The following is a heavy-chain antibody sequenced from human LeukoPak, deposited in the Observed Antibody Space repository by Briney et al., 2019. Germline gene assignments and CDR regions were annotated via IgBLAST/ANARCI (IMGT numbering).Heavy chain of an antibody. V-gene: IGHV3-33*01. J-gene: IGHJ4*02. CDR3: ARDVPYYYASGSSKLLDY. Sequence: GGSLRLSCAASGFTFSNYSMHWVRQAPGKGLEWVAVIWYDGGNKYYADSVKGRFTISRDNSKSTLYLQMNSLRAQDTAVYYCARDVPYYYASGSSKLLDYWGQGTLVTVSS. CDR1: GFTFSNYS. CDR2: IWYDGGNK. D-gene: IGHD3-10*01.